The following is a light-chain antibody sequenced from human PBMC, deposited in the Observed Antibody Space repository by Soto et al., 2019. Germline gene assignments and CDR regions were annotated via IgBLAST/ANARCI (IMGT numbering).Light chain of an antibody. Sequence: QLVLTQPPSASGTPGQRVTISCSGSSSNIGTNTVNWYRQLPGTAPKLLIFSNNQRSSGVPDRFSGSKSGTSASLAISGLQSEDEADYYCAAWDDSLNGSFVFGTGTKLTVL. CDR3: AAWDDSLNGSFV. CDR2: SNN. V-gene: IGLV1-44*01. CDR1: SSNIGTNT. J-gene: IGLJ1*01.